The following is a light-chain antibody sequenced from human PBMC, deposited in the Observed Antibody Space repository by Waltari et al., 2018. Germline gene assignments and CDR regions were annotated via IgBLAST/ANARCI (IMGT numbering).Light chain of an antibody. Sequence: DIVMTQSPLSLPVTPGEPASISCRSSQSLLHSNGYNYLDWYLQKPGQSPQLLICLGSNRASGVPDRFSGSGSGTDFTLRISRVEAEDVGVYYCMQALQNPWTFGQGTKVEIK. CDR2: LGS. CDR3: MQALQNPWT. CDR1: QSLLHSNGYNY. V-gene: IGKV2-28*01. J-gene: IGKJ1*01.